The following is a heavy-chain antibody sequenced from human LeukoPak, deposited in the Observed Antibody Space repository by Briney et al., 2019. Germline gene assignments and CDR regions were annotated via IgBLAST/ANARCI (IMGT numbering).Heavy chain of an antibody. V-gene: IGHV4-59*01. CDR1: GGSISNKY. Sequence: SETLSLTCTVSGGSISNKYWSWIRQPPGKGLEWIGYIYYSGSTNYNPSLKSRVTILVDTSKNQFSLKLSSVTAADTAVYYCARGVTNIVGVRFPFDHWGQGNLVTASS. J-gene: IGHJ4*02. CDR3: ARGVTNIVGVRFPFDH. D-gene: IGHD1-26*01. CDR2: IYYSGST.